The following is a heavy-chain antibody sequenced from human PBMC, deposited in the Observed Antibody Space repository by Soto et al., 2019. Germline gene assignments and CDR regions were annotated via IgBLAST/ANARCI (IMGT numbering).Heavy chain of an antibody. D-gene: IGHD2-2*01. CDR1: GGSFSGYY. CDR2: INHRGST. CDR3: ARDGFCTSTTCRVGNWFDP. V-gene: IGHV4-34*01. J-gene: IGHJ5*02. Sequence: QVQLQQWGAGLLNPSETLSLTCVVYGGSFSGYYWSWIRQSPGKGLEWIGGINHRGSTNYNPSLERRVTISVDTSKNQFSLKLPPVTAADTAMYYCARDGFCTSTTCRVGNWFDPWGQGTLVTVSS.